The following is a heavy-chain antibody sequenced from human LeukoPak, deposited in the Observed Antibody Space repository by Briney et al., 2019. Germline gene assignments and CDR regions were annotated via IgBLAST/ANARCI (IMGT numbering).Heavy chain of an antibody. V-gene: IGHV3-64*01. Sequence: GSLRLSCAASGFTFSSYAMHWVRQAPGKGLEYVSAISSNGGSTYYANSVKGRFTISRDNSKNTLYLQMGSLRAEDMAVYYCAADSSGYYGRYWGQGTLVTVSS. J-gene: IGHJ4*02. CDR1: GFTFSSYA. CDR3: AADSSGYYGRY. D-gene: IGHD3-22*01. CDR2: ISSNGGST.